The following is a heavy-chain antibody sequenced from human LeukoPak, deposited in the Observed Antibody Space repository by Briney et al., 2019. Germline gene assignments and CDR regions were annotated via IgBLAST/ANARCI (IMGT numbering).Heavy chain of an antibody. D-gene: IGHD6-19*01. J-gene: IGHJ4*02. V-gene: IGHV4-4*02. Sequence: PSETLSLTCTVSGGSISSSNWWSWVRQPPGKGLEWIGEIYHSGSTNYNPSLKSRVTISVDKSKNQFSLKLSSVTAADTAVYYCARARLLGIAVAGTVYWGQGTLVTVSS. CDR1: GGSISSSNW. CDR3: ARARLLGIAVAGTVY. CDR2: IYHSGST.